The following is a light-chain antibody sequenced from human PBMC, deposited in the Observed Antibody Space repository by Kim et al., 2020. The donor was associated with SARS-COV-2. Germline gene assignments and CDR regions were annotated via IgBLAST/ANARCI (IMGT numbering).Light chain of an antibody. CDR1: QSVDNL. J-gene: IGKJ2*01. CDR3: QQYTSFSSP. CDR2: KVT. V-gene: IGKV1-5*03. Sequence: DIQMTQSPSTLSASVGDRVTITCRASQSVDNLLAWYQQKPGKGPKLLIYKVTILESGVPSRFSGSGSGTEFTLTITNLHPDDFATYYCQQYTSFSSPFGQGTKLEI.